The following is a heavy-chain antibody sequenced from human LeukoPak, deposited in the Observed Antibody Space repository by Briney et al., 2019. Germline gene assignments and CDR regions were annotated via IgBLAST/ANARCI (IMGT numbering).Heavy chain of an antibody. CDR3: ARGDILTGYGY. Sequence: GASVTVSFTASGGTFSSYAISWVRQAPGQGLEWMGGIIPIFGTANYAQKFQGRVTITADESTSTAYMELSSLRSEDTAVYYYARGDILTGYGYWGQGTLVTVSS. J-gene: IGHJ4*02. V-gene: IGHV1-69*13. CDR2: IIPIFGTA. D-gene: IGHD3-9*01. CDR1: GGTFSSYA.